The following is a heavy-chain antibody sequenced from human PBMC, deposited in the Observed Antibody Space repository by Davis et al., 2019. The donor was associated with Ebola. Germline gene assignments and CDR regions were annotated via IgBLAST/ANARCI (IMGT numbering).Heavy chain of an antibody. CDR1: GYTFTSYG. CDR2: ISAYNGNT. V-gene: IGHV1-18*01. Sequence: ASVQVSCKASGYTFTSYGISWVRQAPGQGLEWMGWISAYNGNTNYAQKLQGRVTRTTDTSTSTAYMELRSLRSDDTAVYYCPRIVVIPNWFDPWGQGTLVTVSS. D-gene: IGHD3-22*01. CDR3: PRIVVIPNWFDP. J-gene: IGHJ5*02.